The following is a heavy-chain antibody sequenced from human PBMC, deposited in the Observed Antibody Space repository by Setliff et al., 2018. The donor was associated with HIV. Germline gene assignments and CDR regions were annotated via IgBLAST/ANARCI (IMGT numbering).Heavy chain of an antibody. V-gene: IGHV3-30*02. CDR2: IWYDGNNK. CDR1: GFTFSRYG. Sequence: GGSLRLSCGASGFTFSRYGMHWVRQAPGKGLEWVAVIWYDGNNKYYADSVMGRFTISRDNSKNTLYLQMNSLRAEDTAVYYCATRSSYSSDWHEYYFDYWGQGTLVTVSS. CDR3: ATRSSYSSDWHEYYFDY. D-gene: IGHD6-19*01. J-gene: IGHJ4*02.